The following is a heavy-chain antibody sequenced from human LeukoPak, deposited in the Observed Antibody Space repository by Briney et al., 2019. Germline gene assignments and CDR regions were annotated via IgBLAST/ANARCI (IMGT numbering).Heavy chain of an antibody. CDR3: ARGVSLYYDFWSGYRYYFDY. CDR2: IKQGGSEK. CDR1: GFTFSSYW. V-gene: IGHV3-7*01. J-gene: IGHJ4*02. D-gene: IGHD3-3*01. Sequence: GGSLRLSCAASGFTFSSYWMSWVRQAPGKGLEWVANIKQGGSEKYYVDSVKGRFTISRDNAKNSLYLQMNSLRAEDTAVYSCARGVSLYYDFWSGYRYYFDYWGQGTLVTVSS.